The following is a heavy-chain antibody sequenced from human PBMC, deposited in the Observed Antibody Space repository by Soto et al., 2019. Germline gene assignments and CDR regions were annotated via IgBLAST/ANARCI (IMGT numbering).Heavy chain of an antibody. Sequence: EVQLVESGGGLVQPGGSLRLSCVASGFSFSNAWMSWVRQAPGKGLEWVDRIKSKTDGGTTAYAPPVKGRFTISRDDSKNLLYLQMNNLKIEDTAVYYCTTDDPINRNWGQGTLVTVSS. CDR1: GFSFSNAW. CDR2: IKSKTDGGTT. CDR3: TTDDPINRN. V-gene: IGHV3-15*01. J-gene: IGHJ4*02.